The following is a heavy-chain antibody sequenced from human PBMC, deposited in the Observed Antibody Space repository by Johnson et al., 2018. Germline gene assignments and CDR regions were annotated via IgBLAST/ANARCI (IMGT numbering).Heavy chain of an antibody. CDR2: IWSDGSNK. Sequence: QVQLVESGGGVVQPGMSMRLSCAASGFTFSNFGMHWVRQVPGKGLEWVATIWSDGSNKYYADSVRGQFTISRDNSKTTLYLQMHSLRAEDTAVYYCARDHEKRALRHAAEYFQHWGQGTLVIVSS. J-gene: IGHJ1*01. CDR1: GFTFSNFG. V-gene: IGHV3-33*01. CDR3: ARDHEKRALRHAAEYFQH.